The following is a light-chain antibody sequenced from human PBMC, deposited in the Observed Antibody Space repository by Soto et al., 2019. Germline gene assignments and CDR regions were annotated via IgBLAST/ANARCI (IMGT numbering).Light chain of an antibody. CDR2: AAA. V-gene: IGKV1-8*01. CDR3: QQYLSYPYT. J-gene: IGKJ2*01. CDR1: LGISSF. Sequence: AIRMTQSPSSISASTGDRVTITCRASLGISSFLAWYQQKPGKAPKLLIYAAATLQRGAPSRFSASGSGTDFTLTISRLQSEDFATYFCQQYLSYPYTFGQGTKLQI.